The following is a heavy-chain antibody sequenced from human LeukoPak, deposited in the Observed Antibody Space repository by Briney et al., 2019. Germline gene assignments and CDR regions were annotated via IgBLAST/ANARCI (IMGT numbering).Heavy chain of an antibody. V-gene: IGHV3-53*01. J-gene: IGHJ4*02. CDR3: TRGGGGSFPHY. CDR2: IYSGGST. D-gene: IGHD2-21*01. Sequence: GGSLRLSCAASGFXVSSNFLGWVRKPPGKGLQWVSDIYSGGSTYYADSVKGRFTISRDNSKNTLYLQMNSLRAEDTAVYYCTRGGGGSFPHYWGQGTLVTVSS. CDR1: GFXVSSNF.